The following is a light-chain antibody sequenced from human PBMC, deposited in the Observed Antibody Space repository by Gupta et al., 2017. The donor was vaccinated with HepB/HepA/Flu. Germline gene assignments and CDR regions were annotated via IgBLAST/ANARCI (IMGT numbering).Light chain of an antibody. Sequence: QSALTQPASVSGSPGQSITISCTGTSSDVGAYNYVSWYQQHPGKAPKLMIYDVSNRPAGVSNRFSGSESGNTGSLSISGRQAEDEADYDCSSYTTSHTVVFGGGTKLTVL. CDR2: DVS. CDR1: SSDVGAYNY. CDR3: SSYTTSHTVV. J-gene: IGLJ2*01. V-gene: IGLV2-14*03.